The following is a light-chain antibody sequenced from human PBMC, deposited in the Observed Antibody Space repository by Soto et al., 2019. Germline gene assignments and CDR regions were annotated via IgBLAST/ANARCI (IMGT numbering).Light chain of an antibody. CDR2: EVS. Sequence: QSALTQPPSASGSPGQSVTISCTGTSSDVGGYGYVSWYQQHPGKAPKLMIYEVSKRPSGVPDRFSGSKSGNTASLTVSGLQAEDEAYYYCSSYAGSNNYVFGTGTKVTVL. CDR1: SSDVGGYGY. V-gene: IGLV2-8*01. J-gene: IGLJ1*01. CDR3: SSYAGSNNYV.